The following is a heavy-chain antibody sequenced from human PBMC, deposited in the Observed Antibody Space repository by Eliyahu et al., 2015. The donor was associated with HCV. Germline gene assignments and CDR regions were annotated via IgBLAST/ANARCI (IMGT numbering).Heavy chain of an antibody. CDR3: ARALRLDDAFDI. CDR2: INPSGGST. D-gene: IGHD6-25*01. Sequence: QVQLVQSGAEVKKPGASVKVSCKASGYXFTSYYMHWVRQAPGQGLEWMGIINPSGGSTSYAQKFQSRVTMTRDTSTSTVYMELSSLRSEDTAVYYCARALRLDDAFDIWGQGTMVTVSS. V-gene: IGHV1-46*01. J-gene: IGHJ3*02. CDR1: GYXFTSYY.